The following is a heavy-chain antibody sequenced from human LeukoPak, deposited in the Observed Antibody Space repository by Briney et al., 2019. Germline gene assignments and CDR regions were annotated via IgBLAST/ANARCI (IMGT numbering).Heavy chain of an antibody. V-gene: IGHV4-59*01. CDR1: GGSISSYY. CDR3: ARGGYCSGGSCYSGKGPPTRHFDY. D-gene: IGHD2-15*01. CDR2: IYYSGST. Sequence: SETLSLTCTVSGGSISSYYWSWIRQPPGKGLEWIGYIYYSGSTNYNPSLKSRVTISVDTSNNQFSLKLSSVTAADTAVYYCARGGYCSGGSCYSGKGPPTRHFDYWGQGTLVTVSS. J-gene: IGHJ4*02.